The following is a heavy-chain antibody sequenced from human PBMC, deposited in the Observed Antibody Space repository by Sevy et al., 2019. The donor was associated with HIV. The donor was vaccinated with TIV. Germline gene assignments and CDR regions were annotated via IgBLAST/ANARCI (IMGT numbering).Heavy chain of an antibody. CDR2: IKEDGSEQ. J-gene: IGHJ6*03. V-gene: IGHV3-7*03. Sequence: GGSLRLSCAASGFTFSNYWMSWVRQASGKGLEWVANIKEDGSEQYYVDSVQGRFTIARDNAKNSLSLQMSSLRAEDTAVYYCARDREGPIRCWYYYYMDVGAKGPRSPSP. CDR3: ARDREGPIRCWYYYYMDV. D-gene: IGHD3-10*02. CDR1: GFTFSNYW.